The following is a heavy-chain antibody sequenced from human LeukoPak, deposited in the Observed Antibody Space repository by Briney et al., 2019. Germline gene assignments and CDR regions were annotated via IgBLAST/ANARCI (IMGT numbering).Heavy chain of an antibody. CDR2: ISAYNGNT. J-gene: IGHJ4*02. D-gene: IGHD1-26*01. Sequence: ASVKVSCKASGGTFSSYAISWVRQAPGQGLEWMGWISAYNGNTNYAQKLQGRVTMTTDTSTSTAYMELRSLRSDDTAVYYCARDLSGSYWLDYWGQGTLVTVSS. CDR3: ARDLSGSYWLDY. CDR1: GGTFSSYA. V-gene: IGHV1-18*01.